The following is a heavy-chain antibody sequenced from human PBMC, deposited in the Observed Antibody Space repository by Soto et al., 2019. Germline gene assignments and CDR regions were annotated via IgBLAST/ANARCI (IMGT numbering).Heavy chain of an antibody. Sequence: EVQLVESGGGLVKPGGSLRLSCAASGITLTTYSMNWVRQAPGKGLEWVSSISSSSAYIYYAASVKGRFTISRDNAKNSLSLQMISLRAEDTAVYYCARDSSPGAFDIWGQGTMVTVSS. J-gene: IGHJ3*02. V-gene: IGHV3-21*01. CDR2: ISSSSAYI. CDR1: GITLTTYS. CDR3: ARDSSPGAFDI.